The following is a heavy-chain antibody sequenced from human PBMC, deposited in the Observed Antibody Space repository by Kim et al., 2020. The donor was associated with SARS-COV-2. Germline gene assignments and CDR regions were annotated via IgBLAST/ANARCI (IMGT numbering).Heavy chain of an antibody. CDR3: ARGRAAAGTSQYYYYYYGMDV. CDR2: IGTAGDT. CDR1: GFTFSSYD. V-gene: IGHV3-13*01. J-gene: IGHJ6*02. Sequence: GGSLRLSCAASGFTFSSYDMHWVRQATGKGLEWVSAIGTAGDTYYPGSVKGRFTISRENAKNSLYLQMNSLRAGDTAVYYCARGRAAAGTSQYYYYYYGMDVWGQGTTVTVSS. D-gene: IGHD6-13*01.